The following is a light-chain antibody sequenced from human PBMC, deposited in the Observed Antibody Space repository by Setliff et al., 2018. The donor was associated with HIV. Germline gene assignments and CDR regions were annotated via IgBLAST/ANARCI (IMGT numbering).Light chain of an antibody. J-gene: IGLJ1*01. Sequence: QSVLTQPASVSGSPGQSITISCTGTSSDVGGYNYVSWYQQHPGKAPKLIIYEVRNRPSGVSNRFSGSKSGNTASLTISGLQAEDEGDYYCSSYAITNTLHFGTGTKVTVL. V-gene: IGLV2-14*01. CDR2: EVR. CDR3: SSYAITNTLH. CDR1: SSDVGGYNY.